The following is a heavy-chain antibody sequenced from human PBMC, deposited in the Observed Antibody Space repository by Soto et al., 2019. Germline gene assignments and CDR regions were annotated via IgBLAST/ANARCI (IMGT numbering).Heavy chain of an antibody. V-gene: IGHV1-69*13. CDR3: ASLVVPAAMGGYYYYGMDV. CDR2: IIPIFGTA. CDR1: GGTFSSYA. J-gene: IGHJ6*02. D-gene: IGHD2-2*01. Sequence: SVKVSCKASGGTFSSYAISWVRQAPGQGLEWMGGIIPIFGTANYAQKFQGRVTITADESTSTAYMELSSLRSEDTAVYYCASLVVPAAMGGYYYYGMDVWGQGTTVTVSS.